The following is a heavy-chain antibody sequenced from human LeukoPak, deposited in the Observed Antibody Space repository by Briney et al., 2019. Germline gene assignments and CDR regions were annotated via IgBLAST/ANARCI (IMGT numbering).Heavy chain of an antibody. CDR2: ISAYNGNA. J-gene: IGHJ3*02. V-gene: IGHV1-18*01. CDR1: GYTFTNYG. CDR3: ARRMAYAFDI. D-gene: IGHD5-24*01. Sequence: ASVKVSCKASGYTFTNYGISWVRQAPGQGLEWMGWISAYNGNANYAQKLQRIVTMTTDTSTSTAYMELRSLRSDDTAVYYCARRMAYAFDIWGQGTMVTVSS.